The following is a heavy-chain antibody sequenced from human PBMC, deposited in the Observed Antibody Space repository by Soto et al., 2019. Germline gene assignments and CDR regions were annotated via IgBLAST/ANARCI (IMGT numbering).Heavy chain of an antibody. D-gene: IGHD6-19*01. J-gene: IGHJ6*02. CDR1: EGTFSSSG. CDR3: AREGQWLVRLGGVQYHGMDV. V-gene: IGHV1-69*01. Sequence: QVQLVQSGAEVKKPGSSVKVSCKASEGTFSSSGISWVRQAPGQGLEWMGGIIPIFGTANYAQKFQGRVTITADASAYTAYMELSSLTSEDTAIYFCAREGQWLVRLGGVQYHGMDVWGQGTTVTVSS. CDR2: IIPIFGTA.